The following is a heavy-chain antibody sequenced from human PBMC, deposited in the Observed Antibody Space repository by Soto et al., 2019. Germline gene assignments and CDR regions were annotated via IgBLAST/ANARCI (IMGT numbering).Heavy chain of an antibody. Sequence: ASETLSLTCNVSGGSISNSYWTWIRQPPGKRLEWIGYIYYSGFTTYNPSLKSRVTMSIDTSKSQFSLKLRSVTSVDTAVYYCARDVEKYGWFDPWGQGTLVTVSS. CDR1: GGSISNSY. CDR2: IYYSGFT. J-gene: IGHJ5*02. D-gene: IGHD2-2*01. V-gene: IGHV4-59*12. CDR3: ARDVEKYGWFDP.